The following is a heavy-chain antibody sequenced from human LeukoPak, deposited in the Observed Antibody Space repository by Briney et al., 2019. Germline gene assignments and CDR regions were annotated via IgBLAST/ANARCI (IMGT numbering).Heavy chain of an antibody. CDR1: GFSFSDYE. CDR2: ISPNGGTK. CDR3: SILAVASADS. V-gene: IGHV3-48*03. D-gene: IGHD6-19*01. J-gene: IGHJ4*02. Sequence: PGGSLRLSCAASGFSFSDYEMNWVRQSPGKGLEWVSNISPNGGTKYYAGSVKGRFTTSRDTAKNSLYLQMNSLRADDTGVYCGSILAVASADSWGQETLVTVSS.